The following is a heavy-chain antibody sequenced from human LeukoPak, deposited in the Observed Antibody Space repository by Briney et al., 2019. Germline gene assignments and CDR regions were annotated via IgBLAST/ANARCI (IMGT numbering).Heavy chain of an antibody. D-gene: IGHD6-13*01. Sequence: PSETLSLTCAVYGGSFSGYYWSWIRQPPGKGLEWIGEINHSGSTNYNPSLKSRVTISVDTSKNQFSLKLSSVTAADTAVYYCARASGIAAAGKGLHYYYGMDVWGQGTTVTVSS. CDR2: INHSGST. CDR1: GGSFSGYY. J-gene: IGHJ6*02. CDR3: ARASGIAAAGKGLHYYYGMDV. V-gene: IGHV4-34*01.